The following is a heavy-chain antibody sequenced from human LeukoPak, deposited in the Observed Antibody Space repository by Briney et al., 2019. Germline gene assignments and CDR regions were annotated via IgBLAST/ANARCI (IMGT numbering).Heavy chain of an antibody. V-gene: IGHV1-8*02. J-gene: IGHJ4*02. Sequence: ASVKVSCKASGYTFTSYGISWVRQAPGQGLEWVGWMSPKSGNTGYAQKFQGRVTMTRNTSISSAYMELSSLRSEDTAVYYCARLADDFDYWGQGTLVTVSS. CDR1: GYTFTSYG. CDR3: ARLADDFDY. CDR2: MSPKSGNT. D-gene: IGHD3-3*02.